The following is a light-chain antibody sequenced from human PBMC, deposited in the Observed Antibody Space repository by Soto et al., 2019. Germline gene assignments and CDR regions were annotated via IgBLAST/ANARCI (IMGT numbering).Light chain of an antibody. CDR2: WAS. J-gene: IGKJ2*01. CDR1: QTVLHSSNNKNY. Sequence: DIVMTQSPDSLSVSLGERATINCRSSQTVLHSSNNKNYLAWYQQKPGQPPKLLIYWASTRDSGVPDRFSGSGSGTDFTLTISNLEAEDFAVYYCQHRDNWSYIFGQGTKLEIK. V-gene: IGKV4-1*01. CDR3: QHRDNWSYI.